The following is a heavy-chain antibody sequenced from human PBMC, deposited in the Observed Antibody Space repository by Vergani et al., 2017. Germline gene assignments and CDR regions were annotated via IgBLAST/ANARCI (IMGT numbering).Heavy chain of an antibody. CDR3: ARVGSYDGSGYPPVWFDP. CDR1: GCLNSSGDYY. D-gene: IGHD3-22*01. V-gene: IGHV4-30-4*02. CDR2: IYYSGST. Sequence: QVQLQESGPGLVKPSETLSLHCTVSGCLNSSGDYYWSWIRQPPGKGLEWIGYIYYSGSTYYNQSLKSRVTISVDTSKNQFSLKLSSVTAADTAVYYCARVGSYDGSGYPPVWFDPWGQGTLVTVSS. J-gene: IGHJ5*02.